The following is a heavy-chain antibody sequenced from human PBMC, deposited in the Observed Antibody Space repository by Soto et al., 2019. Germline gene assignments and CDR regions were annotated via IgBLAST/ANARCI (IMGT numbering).Heavy chain of an antibody. CDR1: GGSISSGGYY. D-gene: IGHD6-19*01. CDR3: ARDRAAVAGTSYYGMDV. CDR2: IYYSGST. Sequence: QVQLQESGPGLVKPSQTLSLTCTVSGGSISSGGYYWSWIRQHPGKGLEWIGYIYYSGSTYYNPSLKSGVTISVDTSKNQFSLKLSSVTAADTAVYYCARDRAAVAGTSYYGMDVWGQGTTVTVSS. V-gene: IGHV4-31*03. J-gene: IGHJ6*02.